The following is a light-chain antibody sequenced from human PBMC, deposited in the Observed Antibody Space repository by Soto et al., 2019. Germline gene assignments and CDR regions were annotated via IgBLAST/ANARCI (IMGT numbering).Light chain of an antibody. CDR2: AAS. V-gene: IGKV1-39*01. CDR3: QQSYSTPVT. J-gene: IGKJ2*01. CDR1: QSISSY. Sequence: DIQMTQSPSSLSASVGDGVTITCRASQSISSYLNWYQQKPGKAPKLLIYAASSLQSEVPSRFSGGGSGTDFTLTISSLQPEDFATYYYQQSYSTPVTFGQGTKLDIK.